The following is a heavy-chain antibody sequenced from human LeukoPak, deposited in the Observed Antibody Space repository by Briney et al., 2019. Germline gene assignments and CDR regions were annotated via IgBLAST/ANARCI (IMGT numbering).Heavy chain of an antibody. D-gene: IGHD2-15*01. Sequence: GGSLRLSCAASGFTFDDYALHRVLQAAGKGLAWVSGISWNSGSIGYADSVKGRFTISSDNAKNSLYLQMNRLRAEDTALYYCAKDTIVGVNWDQGALVTVSS. CDR1: GFTFDDYA. V-gene: IGHV3-9*01. CDR2: ISWNSGSI. CDR3: AKDTIVGVN. J-gene: IGHJ4*02.